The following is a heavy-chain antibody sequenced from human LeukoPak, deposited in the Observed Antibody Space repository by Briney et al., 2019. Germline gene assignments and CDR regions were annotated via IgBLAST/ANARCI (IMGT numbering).Heavy chain of an antibody. CDR2: ISGSGGST. CDR1: GFTFSSNA. J-gene: IGHJ4*02. CDR3: AKPRGSTFNYYFDY. V-gene: IGHV3-23*01. D-gene: IGHD5-24*01. Sequence: PGGSLRLPCAASGFTFSSNAMSWVRQAPGKGLEWVSGISGSGGSTYYADSVKGRFTISRDNSKNTLYLQMNSLRAEDTAVYYCAKPRGSTFNYYFDYWGQGTLVTVSS.